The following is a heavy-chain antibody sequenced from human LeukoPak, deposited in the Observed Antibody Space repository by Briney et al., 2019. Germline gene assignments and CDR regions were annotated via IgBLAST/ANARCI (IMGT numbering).Heavy chain of an antibody. Sequence: SVKVSCKASASTFSSYAISWVRQAPGQGLEWMGGIIPIFGTANYAQKFQGRVTITTDESTSTAYMELSSLRSEDTAVYYCARGNTAMAIDYWGQGTLVTVSS. D-gene: IGHD5-18*01. CDR3: ARGNTAMAIDY. V-gene: IGHV1-69*05. CDR1: ASTFSSYA. J-gene: IGHJ4*02. CDR2: IIPIFGTA.